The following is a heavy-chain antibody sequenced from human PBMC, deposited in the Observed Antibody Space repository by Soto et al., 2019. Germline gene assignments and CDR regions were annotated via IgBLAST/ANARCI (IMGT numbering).Heavy chain of an antibody. D-gene: IGHD6-19*01. CDR3: ARDSAVAGAFDY. J-gene: IGHJ4*02. V-gene: IGHV3-33*01. CDR1: GFTFSSYG. Sequence: QVQLVESGGGVVQPGRSLRLSCAASGFTFSSYGMHWVRQAPGKGLEWVAVIWYDGSNKYYADSVKGRFTISRDNSKNMLYLQMNSLRAEDTAVYYCARDSAVAGAFDYWGQGTLVTVSS. CDR2: IWYDGSNK.